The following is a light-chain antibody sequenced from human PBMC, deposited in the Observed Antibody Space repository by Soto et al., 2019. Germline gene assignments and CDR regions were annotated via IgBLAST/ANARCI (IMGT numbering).Light chain of an antibody. CDR1: ASDVGGYNY. CDR3: SSYTSSTTLV. V-gene: IGLV2-14*01. Sequence: QSALTQPASVSGSPGQSITISCTGTASDVGGYNYVAWYQQHPGKVPKLMMYDVNNRPSGVSYRFSGSKSGNTASLTISGLQAEDEGDYYCSSYTSSTTLVFAGGTKLTVL. J-gene: IGLJ2*01. CDR2: DVN.